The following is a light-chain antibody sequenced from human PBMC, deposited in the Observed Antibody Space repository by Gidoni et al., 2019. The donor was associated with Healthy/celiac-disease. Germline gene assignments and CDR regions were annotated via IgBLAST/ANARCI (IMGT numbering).Light chain of an antibody. J-gene: IGKJ2*01. CDR1: PSLVYSGGNTY. CDR3: MQGTHWPPVYT. V-gene: IGKV2-30*01. CDR2: KVS. Sequence: DVVMTQSPLSLPVTLGQPASIHCRSSPSLVYSGGNTYLNWFQHRPGQSPRRLIYKVSTRDSGVPDRFSGSGSGTDLTLKISRVEAEDVEVYYSMQGTHWPPVYTFGQGTKLEIK.